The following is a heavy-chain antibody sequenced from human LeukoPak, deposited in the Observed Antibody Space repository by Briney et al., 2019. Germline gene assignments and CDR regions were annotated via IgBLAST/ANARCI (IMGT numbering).Heavy chain of an antibody. CDR2: IRYDGSNK. D-gene: IGHD2-21*02. CDR3: AKDRGRYCGGDCYSLKDY. Sequence: GGSLRLSCAASGFTFSSYGMHWVRQAPGKGLEWVAFIRYDGSNKYYADSVKGRFTISRDNSKNTLYLQMNSLRAEDTAVYYCAKDRGRYCGGDCYSLKDYWGQGTLVTVSS. J-gene: IGHJ4*02. CDR1: GFTFSSYG. V-gene: IGHV3-30*02.